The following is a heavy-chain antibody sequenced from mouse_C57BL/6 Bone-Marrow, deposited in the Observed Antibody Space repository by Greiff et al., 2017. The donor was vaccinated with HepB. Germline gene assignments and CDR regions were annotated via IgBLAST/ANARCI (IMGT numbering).Heavy chain of an antibody. D-gene: IGHD1-1*01. CDR3: ARRGFITTVVATRYFDV. CDR2: IYWDDDK. CDR1: GFSLSTSGMG. V-gene: IGHV8-12*01. Sequence: QVTLKESGPGILQSSQTLRLTCSFSGFSLSTSGMGVSWIRQPSGKGLEWLAHIYWDDDKRYNPSLKSRLTISKDTSRNQVFLKITSVDTADTATYYCARRGFITTVVATRYFDVWGTGTTVTVSS. J-gene: IGHJ1*03.